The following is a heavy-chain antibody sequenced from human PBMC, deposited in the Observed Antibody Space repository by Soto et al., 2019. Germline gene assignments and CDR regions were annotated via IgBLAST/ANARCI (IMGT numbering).Heavy chain of an antibody. CDR2: ISGSGGST. Sequence: GESLKISCAASGFTFSSYAMSWVRQAPGKGLEWVSAISGSGGSTYYADSVKGRFTISRDNSKNTLYLQMNSLRAEDTAVYYCAKDQGPTGYCTNGVCRYYFDYWGQGTLVTVSS. D-gene: IGHD2-8*01. CDR1: GFTFSSYA. V-gene: IGHV3-23*01. CDR3: AKDQGPTGYCTNGVCRYYFDY. J-gene: IGHJ4*02.